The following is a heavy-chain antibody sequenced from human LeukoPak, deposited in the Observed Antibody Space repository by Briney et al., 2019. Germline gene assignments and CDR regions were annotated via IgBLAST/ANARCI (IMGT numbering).Heavy chain of an antibody. Sequence: KPSETLSLTCTVSGGSISSSSYYWGWIRLPPGKGLEWIGSIYYSGSTYYNPSLKSRVTISVDTSKNQFSLKLSSVTAADTAVYYCASWYSSGWYFDYWGQGTLVTVSS. CDR3: ASWYSSGWYFDY. CDR1: GGSISSSSYY. CDR2: IYYSGST. D-gene: IGHD6-19*01. J-gene: IGHJ4*02. V-gene: IGHV4-39*01.